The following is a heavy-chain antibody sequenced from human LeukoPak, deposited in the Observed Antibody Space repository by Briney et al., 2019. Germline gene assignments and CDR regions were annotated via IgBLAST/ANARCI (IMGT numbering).Heavy chain of an antibody. J-gene: IGHJ4*02. CDR3: ARGEQWLAYFDY. CDR2: INYSGST. Sequence: SETLSLTCTVSGGSISSHYWSWIRQPPGKGLEWIGYINYSGSTNYNPSLKSRVTISVDTSKNQFSLKLSSVTAADTAVYYCARGEQWLAYFDYWGQGTLVTVSS. D-gene: IGHD6-19*01. V-gene: IGHV4-59*11. CDR1: GGSISSHY.